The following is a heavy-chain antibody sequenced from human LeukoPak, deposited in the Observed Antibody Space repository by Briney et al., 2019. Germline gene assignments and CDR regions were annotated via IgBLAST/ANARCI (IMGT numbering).Heavy chain of an antibody. CDR2: ISGSGGST. CDR3: AKAVKDFWSGYYPFDY. Sequence: GGSLRLSCAASGFTFSSYAMSWVRQAPGKGLEWVSAISGSGGSTYYADSVKGRFTISRDNSKNTLYLQVNSLRAEDTAVYYCAKAVKDFWSGYYPFDYWGQGTLVTVSS. V-gene: IGHV3-23*01. J-gene: IGHJ4*02. CDR1: GFTFSSYA. D-gene: IGHD3-3*01.